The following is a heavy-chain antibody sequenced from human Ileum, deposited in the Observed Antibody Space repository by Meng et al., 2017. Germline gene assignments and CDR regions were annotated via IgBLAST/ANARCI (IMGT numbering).Heavy chain of an antibody. CDR2: IWYDGRNE. D-gene: IGHD3-3*01. V-gene: IGHV3-33*01. CDR1: GFSFISRG. Sequence: GESLKISCAAAGFSFISRGMHWVRQAPGKGLEWVAVIWYDGRNEDYADSVRGRFTISRDNSKNMVYLQMSSLTAEDTALYYCASEMGRSDNSFDNWGQGTMVTVSS. CDR3: ASEMGRSDNSFDN. J-gene: IGHJ3*02.